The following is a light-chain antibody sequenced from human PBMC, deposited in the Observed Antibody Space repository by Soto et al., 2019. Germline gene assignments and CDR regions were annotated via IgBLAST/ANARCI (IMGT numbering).Light chain of an antibody. CDR2: GAS. V-gene: IGKV3-20*01. J-gene: IGKJ4*01. CDR3: QQYGSSPPLT. Sequence: EFVLTQSPGKLSLSPGERATLSCRASQSISSSFLAWYQQKPGQAPRLLIYGASSRGTGIPDRFSGSGSETDFTLTISRLEPEDFAVYYCQQYGSSPPLTFGGGTKVEIK. CDR1: QSISSSF.